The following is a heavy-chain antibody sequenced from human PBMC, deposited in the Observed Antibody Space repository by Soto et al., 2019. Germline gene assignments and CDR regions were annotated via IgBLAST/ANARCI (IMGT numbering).Heavy chain of an antibody. CDR2: MNPNSGNT. CDR1: GYTFTGYY. CDR3: ARGLVITNWFDP. J-gene: IGHJ5*02. Sequence: ASVKVSCKASGYTFTGYYMHWVRQATGQGLEWMGWMNPNSGNTGYAQKFQGRVTMTRNTSISTAYMELSSLRSEDTAVYYCARGLVITNWFDPWGQGTLVTVSS. V-gene: IGHV1-8*02. D-gene: IGHD3-22*01.